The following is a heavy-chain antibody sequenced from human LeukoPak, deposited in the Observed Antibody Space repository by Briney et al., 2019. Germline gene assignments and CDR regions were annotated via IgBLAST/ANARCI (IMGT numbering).Heavy chain of an antibody. V-gene: IGHV1-46*01. CDR2: INPSGGST. Sequence: AASVKVSCKASGYTFTSYHMNWVRQAPGQGLEWMGIINPSGGSTSYAQKFQGRVTMTRDTSISTAYMELSRLRSDDTAVYYCARGRWELLDWFDPWGQGTLVTVSS. D-gene: IGHD1-26*01. CDR3: ARGRWELLDWFDP. J-gene: IGHJ5*02. CDR1: GYTFTSYH.